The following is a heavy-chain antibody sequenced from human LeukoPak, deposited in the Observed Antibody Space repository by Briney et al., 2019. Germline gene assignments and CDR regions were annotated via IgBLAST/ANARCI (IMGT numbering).Heavy chain of an antibody. CDR2: IYYSGST. D-gene: IGHD4-23*01. CDR1: GGSISSSSYY. V-gene: IGHV4-39*07. Sequence: PSETLSLTCTVSGGSISSSSYYWGWIRQPPGKGLEWIGSIYYSGSTYYNPSLKSRVTISVDTSKNQFSLKLSSVTAADTAVYYCARDENDGGNSFDYWGQGTLVTVSS. J-gene: IGHJ4*02. CDR3: ARDENDGGNSFDY.